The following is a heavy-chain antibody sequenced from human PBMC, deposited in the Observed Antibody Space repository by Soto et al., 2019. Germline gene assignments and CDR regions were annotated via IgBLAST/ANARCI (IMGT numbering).Heavy chain of an antibody. CDR2: ISTLGTTI. Sequence: GALRAACTASGCNFNIDGMTWVRQAPGKGLEWISEISTLGTTIHYADSVRDRFTISRDNPTNTVYLHLTSLRDEDTAVYYCVRVVIMGVVNSPFFFFELWGQGTPVIVYS. CDR1: GCNFNIDG. J-gene: IGHJ4*02. CDR3: VRVVIMGVVNSPFFFFEL. D-gene: IGHD2-21*01. V-gene: IGHV3-48*03.